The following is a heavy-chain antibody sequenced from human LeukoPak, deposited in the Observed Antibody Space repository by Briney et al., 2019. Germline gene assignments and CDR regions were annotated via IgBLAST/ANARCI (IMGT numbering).Heavy chain of an antibody. CDR1: GYIFTSYY. Sequence: GASVKVSCKASGYIFTSYYIHWVRQAPGQGLEWMGIINPSGGNTNYAQKFQGRVTITRDTSASTAYMELSSLRSEDMAVYYCARVVKYRSGPLTDLLPYYFDYWGQGTLVTVSS. CDR3: ARVVKYRSGPLTDLLPYYFDY. J-gene: IGHJ4*02. D-gene: IGHD6-19*01. V-gene: IGHV1-46*01. CDR2: INPSGGNT.